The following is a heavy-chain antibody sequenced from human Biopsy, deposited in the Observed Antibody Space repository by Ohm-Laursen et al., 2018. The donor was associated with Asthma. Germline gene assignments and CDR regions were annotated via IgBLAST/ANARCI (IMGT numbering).Heavy chain of an antibody. V-gene: IGHV1-18*01. CDR1: GYTFNRDG. J-gene: IGHJ6*02. CDR3: ARAVDYSHYYGIDV. Sequence: ASVKASCKASGYTFNRDGITWVRQAPGQGLEWMGWISVYNGNTKVAQKLQDRDTMSTDTSTSTAYMELRSLRSDDTAVYFCARAVDYSHYYGIDVWGQGTTVTVS. CDR2: ISVYNGNT. D-gene: IGHD3-10*01.